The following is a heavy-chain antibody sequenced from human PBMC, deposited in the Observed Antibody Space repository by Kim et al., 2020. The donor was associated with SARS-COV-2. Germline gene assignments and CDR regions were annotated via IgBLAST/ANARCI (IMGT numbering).Heavy chain of an antibody. D-gene: IGHD6-13*01. CDR2: INHSGST. V-gene: IGHV4-34*01. CDR3: ARGHELYYSSTFTGAYFD. J-gene: IGHJ4*01. Sequence: SETLSLICAVYGGSFSGYYWSWIRQPPGKGLEWIGEINHSGSTNYNPSLKSRVTISVDTSKNQFSLKLSSVTAADTAVYYCARGHELYYSSTFTGAYFD. CDR1: GGSFSGYY.